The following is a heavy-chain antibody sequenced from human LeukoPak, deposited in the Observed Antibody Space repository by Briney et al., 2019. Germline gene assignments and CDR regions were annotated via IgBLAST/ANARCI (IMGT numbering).Heavy chain of an antibody. V-gene: IGHV1-18*01. CDR3: ARDSPYYDILTGYYVDAFDI. D-gene: IGHD3-9*01. CDR2: ISAYNGNT. CDR1: GYTFTSYG. J-gene: IGHJ3*02. Sequence: ASVKVSCKASGYTFTSYGISWVRQAPGQGLEWMGWISAYNGNTNYAQKLQGRVTMTTDTSTSTAYMELRSLRSDDTAVYYRARDSPYYDILTGYYVDAFDIWGQGTMVTVSS.